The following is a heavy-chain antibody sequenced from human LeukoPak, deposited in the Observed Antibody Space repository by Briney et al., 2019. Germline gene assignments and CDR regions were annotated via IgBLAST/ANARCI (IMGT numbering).Heavy chain of an antibody. CDR1: GGSFSAYY. D-gene: IGHD3-22*01. CDR2: IYYSGTT. V-gene: IGHV4-34*01. CDR3: ASYYFDSSGYYFPFDI. J-gene: IGHJ3*02. Sequence: KPSETLSLTCAVSGGSFSAYYWSWIRQPPGKGLEWIGSIYYSGTTNYNPSLKSRITISVDTSNNQFSLKLASVTAADTAVYYCASYYFDSSGYYFPFDIWGQGTMVTVSS.